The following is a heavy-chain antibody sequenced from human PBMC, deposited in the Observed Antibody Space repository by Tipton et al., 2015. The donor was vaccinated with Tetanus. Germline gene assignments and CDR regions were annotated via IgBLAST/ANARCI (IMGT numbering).Heavy chain of an antibody. CDR1: GGSFSGYY. V-gene: IGHV4-34*01. CDR3: AREHASAWVRSRTFNWFDP. D-gene: IGHD6-19*01. CDR2: INHSGST. J-gene: IGHJ5*02. Sequence: GLVKPSETLSLTCAVYGGSFSGYYWSWIRQPPGKGLEWIGEINHSGSTNYNPSLKSRVTISVDTSKNQFSLKLSSVTAEDTAVYYCAREHASAWVRSRTFNWFDPWGQGTLVTVSS.